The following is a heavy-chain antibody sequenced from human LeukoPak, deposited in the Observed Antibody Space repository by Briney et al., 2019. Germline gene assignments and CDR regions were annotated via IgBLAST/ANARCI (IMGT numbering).Heavy chain of an antibody. Sequence: GGSLRLSCAASGFTFSSYSMHWVRQAPGKGLEWVAVISCDGSNKYYADSVKGRFTISRDNSKNTLYLQMNSLRAEDTAVYYCARDRGEYSYAYDYWGQGTLVTVSS. J-gene: IGHJ4*02. CDR2: ISCDGSNK. CDR3: ARDRGEYSYAYDY. CDR1: GFTFSSYS. D-gene: IGHD5-18*01. V-gene: IGHV3-30-3*01.